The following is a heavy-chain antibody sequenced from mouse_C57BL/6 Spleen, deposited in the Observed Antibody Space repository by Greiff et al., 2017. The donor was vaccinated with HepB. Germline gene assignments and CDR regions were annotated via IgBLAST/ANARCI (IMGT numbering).Heavy chain of an antibody. CDR2: IYPGSGST. Sequence: QVQLQQPGAELVKPGASVKMSCKASGYTFTSYWITWVKQRPGQGLEWIGDIYPGSGSTNYNEKFKSKATLTVDTSSSTAYMQLSSLTSEDSAVYDCARWNDYDGAKDYWGQGTSVTVSS. D-gene: IGHD2-4*01. CDR1: GYTFTSYW. V-gene: IGHV1-55*01. CDR3: ARWNDYDGAKDY. J-gene: IGHJ4*01.